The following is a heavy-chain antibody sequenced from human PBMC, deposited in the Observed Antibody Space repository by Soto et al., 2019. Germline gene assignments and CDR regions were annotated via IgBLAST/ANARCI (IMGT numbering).Heavy chain of an antibody. CDR3: ARDGDGRMTTNPYYYNGMDV. J-gene: IGHJ6*02. CDR1: GSSLGSYY. CDR2: VFYTGRA. V-gene: IGHV4-59*01. Sequence: RSLTCTVSGSSLGSYYRSWIRQPPGKGLEWIGYVFYTGRANYNASLKSRVSISLDTSNYQFSLKLSSVTAADTAVYYCARDGDGRMTTNPYYYNGMDVWGPGTTVTVSS. D-gene: IGHD4-4*01.